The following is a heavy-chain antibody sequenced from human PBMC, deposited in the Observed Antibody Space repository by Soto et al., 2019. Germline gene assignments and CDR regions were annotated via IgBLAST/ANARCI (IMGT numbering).Heavy chain of an antibody. CDR3: ARGGVVVRGVSNYYYYYGMDV. Sequence: ASVKVSCKASGYTFTSYYMHWVRQAPGQGLEWMGIINPSGGSTSYAQKFQGRVTMTRDTSTSTVYMELSSLRSEDTAVYYCARGGVVVRGVSNYYYYYGMDVWGQGTTVTVS. D-gene: IGHD3-10*01. J-gene: IGHJ6*02. V-gene: IGHV1-46*01. CDR1: GYTFTSYY. CDR2: INPSGGST.